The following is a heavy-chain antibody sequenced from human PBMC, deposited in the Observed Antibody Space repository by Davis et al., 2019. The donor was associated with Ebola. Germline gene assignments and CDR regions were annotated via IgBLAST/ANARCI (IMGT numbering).Heavy chain of an antibody. CDR2: IYYSGST. Sequence: SDTLSLTCTVSGGSISSYYWHWIRQPPGKGLEWIGYIYYSGSTNYNPSLKSRVTMSVDTSKNQFSLKLSSVTAADTAVYYCARDAGGPFDYWGQGTLVTVSS. D-gene: IGHD3-10*01. J-gene: IGHJ4*02. V-gene: IGHV4-59*12. CDR3: ARDAGGPFDY. CDR1: GGSISSYY.